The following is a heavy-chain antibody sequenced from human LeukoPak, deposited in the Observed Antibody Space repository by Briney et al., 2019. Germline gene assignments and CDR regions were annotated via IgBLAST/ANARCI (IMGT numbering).Heavy chain of an antibody. V-gene: IGHV3-30*02. J-gene: IGHJ4*02. CDR3: AKRSSTSSGYFDF. D-gene: IGHD3-22*01. CDR2: IRYDGSNK. Sequence: GGSLRLSCAASGFTFSSYAMHWVRQAPGKGLEWVTFIRYDGSNKYYADSVKGRFTISRDNSKNTIYLQMNSLRAEDTAIYYCAKRSSTSSGYFDFWGRGTLVTVSS. CDR1: GFTFSSYA.